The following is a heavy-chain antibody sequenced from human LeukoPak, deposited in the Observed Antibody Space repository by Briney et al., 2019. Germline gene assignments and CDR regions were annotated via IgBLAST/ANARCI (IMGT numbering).Heavy chain of an antibody. CDR1: GFTFSSYA. J-gene: IGHJ4*02. Sequence: GGSLRLSCAASGFTFSSYAMHWVRQAPGKGLEWVAVISYDGSNKYYADSVKGRFTISRDNSKNTLYLQMNSLRAEDTAVYYCARTLAGSDILTGYPGYWGQGTLVIVSS. V-gene: IGHV3-30*04. CDR2: ISYDGSNK. D-gene: IGHD3-9*01. CDR3: ARTLAGSDILTGYPGY.